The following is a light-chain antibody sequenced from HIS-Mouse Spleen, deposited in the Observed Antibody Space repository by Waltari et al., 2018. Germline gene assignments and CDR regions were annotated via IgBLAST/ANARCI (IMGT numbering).Light chain of an antibody. CDR2: DVS. V-gene: IGLV2-11*01. CDR3: CSYAGSHWV. J-gene: IGLJ3*02. Sequence: QSALTQPRSVSGSPGQSVTISSTGTSSDVGGYNYVSWYQQHPGKAPKLMMYDVSKRPSGVPDRFSGSKSGNTASLTISGLQAEDEADYYCCSYAGSHWVFGGGTKLTVL. CDR1: SSDVGGYNY.